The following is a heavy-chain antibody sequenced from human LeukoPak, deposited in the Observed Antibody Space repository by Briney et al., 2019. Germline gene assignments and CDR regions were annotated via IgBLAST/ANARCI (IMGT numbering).Heavy chain of an antibody. V-gene: IGHV1-46*01. CDR2: ISPNDGNT. Sequence: ASVKVSCKASGYTFVSYLIHWVREAPGQGLEWMGIISPNDGNTQYAPKFRGRVTMTRDISTTTAYMELSSLRSEDTAVYYCARVAGGRYCSSTSCYMRGWFDPWGQGTLVTVSS. CDR3: ARVAGGRYCSSTSCYMRGWFDP. J-gene: IGHJ5*02. CDR1: GYTFVSYL. D-gene: IGHD2-2*02.